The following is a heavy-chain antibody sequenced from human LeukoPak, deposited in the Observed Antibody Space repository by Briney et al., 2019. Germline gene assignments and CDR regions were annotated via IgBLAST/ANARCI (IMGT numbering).Heavy chain of an antibody. D-gene: IGHD3-3*01. CDR2: IYYSGST. CDR3: ARVVFYDFWSGSMDV. Sequence: SETLSLTCTVSGGSISSYYWSWIRQPPGKGLEWIGYIYYSGSTNYNPSLKSRVTISVDTSKNQFSPKLSSVTAADTAVYYCARVVFYDFWSGSMDVWGQGTTVTVSS. CDR1: GGSISSYY. V-gene: IGHV4-59*01. J-gene: IGHJ6*02.